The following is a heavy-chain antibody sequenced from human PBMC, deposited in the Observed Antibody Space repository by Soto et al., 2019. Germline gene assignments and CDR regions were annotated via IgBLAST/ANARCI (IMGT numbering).Heavy chain of an antibody. D-gene: IGHD5-12*01. CDR2: ISYDGSNK. J-gene: IGHJ6*02. Sequence: GGSLRLSCAASGFTFSSYVIHWVRQAPGKGLEWVAVISYDGSNKYYADSVKGRFTISKDNSKNTLYLQMNSLRAEDTAVYYCARDRDGYNYYYVMDVWGQGTTVTV. V-gene: IGHV3-30-3*01. CDR3: ARDRDGYNYYYVMDV. CDR1: GFTFSSYV.